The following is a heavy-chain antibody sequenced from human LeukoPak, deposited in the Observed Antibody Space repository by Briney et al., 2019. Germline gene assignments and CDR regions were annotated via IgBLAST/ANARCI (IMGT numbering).Heavy chain of an antibody. CDR2: ISWNSGSI. Sequence: SLRLSCAASGFTFDDYAMHWVRHAPGKGLEWVSGISWNSGSIGYADSVKGRFTISRDNAKDSLYLQMNSLRAEDTALYYCARGGHYYDSSGYGGEGPKNWFDPWGQGTLVTVSS. CDR3: ARGGHYYDSSGYGGEGPKNWFDP. D-gene: IGHD3-22*01. V-gene: IGHV3-9*01. J-gene: IGHJ5*02. CDR1: GFTFDDYA.